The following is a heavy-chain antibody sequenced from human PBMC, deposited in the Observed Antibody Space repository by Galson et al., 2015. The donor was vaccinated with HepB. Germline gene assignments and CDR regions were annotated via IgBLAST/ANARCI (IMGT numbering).Heavy chain of an antibody. V-gene: IGHV3-30*18. J-gene: IGHJ4*02. CDR1: GFTFSSYG. CDR2: ISYDGSNK. CDR3: AKSLTDPIFDY. Sequence: SLRLSCAASGFTFSSYGMHWVRQAPGKGLEWVAVISYDGSNKYYADSVKGRFTISRDNSKNTLYLQMNSLRAEDTAVYYCAKSLTDPIFDYWGQGTLVTVSS.